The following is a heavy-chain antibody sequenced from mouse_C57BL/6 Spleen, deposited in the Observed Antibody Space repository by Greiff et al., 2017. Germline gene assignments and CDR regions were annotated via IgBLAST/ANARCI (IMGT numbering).Heavy chain of an antibody. CDR3: ARHPFAY. V-gene: IGHV1-54*01. CDR1: GYAFTNYL. Sequence: QVQLKESGAELVRPGTSVKVSCKASGYAFTNYLIEWVKQRPGQGLEWIGVINPGSGGTNYNEKFKGKATLTADKSSSTAYMQLSSLTSEDSAVYFCARHPFAYWGQGTLVTVSA. J-gene: IGHJ3*01. CDR2: INPGSGGT.